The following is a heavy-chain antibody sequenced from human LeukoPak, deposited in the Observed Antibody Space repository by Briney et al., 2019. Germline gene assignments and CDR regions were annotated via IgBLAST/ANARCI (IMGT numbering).Heavy chain of an antibody. CDR1: GGTFSSYA. Sequence: ASVKVSCKASGGTFSSYAISWVRQAPGQGLEWMGWISAYNGNTNYAQKLQGRVTMTTDTSTSTAYMELRSLRSDGTAVYYCARESSGWPLDYWGQGTLVTVSS. J-gene: IGHJ4*02. D-gene: IGHD6-19*01. CDR2: ISAYNGNT. V-gene: IGHV1-18*01. CDR3: ARESSGWPLDY.